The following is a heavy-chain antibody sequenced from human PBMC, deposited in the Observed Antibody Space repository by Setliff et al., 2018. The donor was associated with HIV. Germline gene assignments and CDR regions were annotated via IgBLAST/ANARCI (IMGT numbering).Heavy chain of an antibody. CDR2: IFYSGST. Sequence: KPSETLSLTCTVSGASMTSYYWTWIRQPPGKGLEWIGNIFYSGSTNYNPSLKSRVTISLDTSKNQFSLKLSSVTAADTAVYFCARVNTMVRGLDYWGQGTLVTVS. J-gene: IGHJ4*02. V-gene: IGHV4-59*01. CDR3: ARVNTMVRGLDY. CDR1: GASMTSYY. D-gene: IGHD3-10*01.